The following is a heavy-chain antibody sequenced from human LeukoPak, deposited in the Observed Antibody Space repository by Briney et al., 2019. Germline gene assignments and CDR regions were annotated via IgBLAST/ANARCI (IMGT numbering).Heavy chain of an antibody. Sequence: MPSQTLSLTCAVSGGSISSGGYSWSWIRQPPGKGLEWIGYIYHSGSTYYNPSLKSRVTISVDRSKNQFSLKLSSVTAADTAVYYCASCIAAAGNRKFDPWGQGTLVTVSS. CDR1: GGSISSGGYS. CDR3: ASCIAAAGNRKFDP. CDR2: IYHSGST. D-gene: IGHD6-13*01. J-gene: IGHJ5*02. V-gene: IGHV4-30-2*01.